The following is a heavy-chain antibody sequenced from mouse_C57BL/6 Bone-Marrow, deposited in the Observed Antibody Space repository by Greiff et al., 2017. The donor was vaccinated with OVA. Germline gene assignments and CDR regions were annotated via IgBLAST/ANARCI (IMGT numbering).Heavy chain of an antibody. V-gene: IGHV5-17*01. CDR1: GFTFSDYG. CDR2: ISSGSSTI. CDR3: ARETGTVAMDY. Sequence: EVMLVESGGGLVASGVCLNLSFPSSGFTFSDYGMHWVRQAPEKGLEWVAYISSGSSTIYYADTVKGRFTISRDNAKNTLFLQMTSLRSEDTAMYYCARETGTVAMDYWGQGTSVTVSS. D-gene: IGHD4-1*01. J-gene: IGHJ4*01.